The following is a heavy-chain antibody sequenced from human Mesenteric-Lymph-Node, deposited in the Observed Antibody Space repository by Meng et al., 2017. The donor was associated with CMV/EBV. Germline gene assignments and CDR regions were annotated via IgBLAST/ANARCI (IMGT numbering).Heavy chain of an antibody. Sequence: GESLKISCAASGFTFEYYTMHWVRQAPGKGLEWVSLISWNGDRTYYADSVKGRFTISRDNSENSLYLQMNSLTTEDTALYYCAKHFSSSSVYSYYGMDVWGQGSTVTVSS. CDR1: GFTFEYYT. CDR2: ISWNGDRT. J-gene: IGHJ6*02. CDR3: AKHFSSSSVYSYYGMDV. D-gene: IGHD6-6*01. V-gene: IGHV3-43*01.